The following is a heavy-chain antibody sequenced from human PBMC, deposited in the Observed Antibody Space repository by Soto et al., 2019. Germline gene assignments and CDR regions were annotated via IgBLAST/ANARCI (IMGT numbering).Heavy chain of an antibody. CDR1: GFRLTDLS. Sequence: QVQLEQSGAEVRKPGASVKVSCKVSGFRLTDLSMHWVRQAPGKGLEWIGGFNPEDGETIFAQKFQDRVAVTEDTSADTAYMEMSSLRSDDTAVYYCATSEYDAGPPGFWGQGTLVTVSS. CDR2: FNPEDGET. V-gene: IGHV1-24*01. D-gene: IGHD3-16*01. CDR3: ATSEYDAGPPGF. J-gene: IGHJ4*02.